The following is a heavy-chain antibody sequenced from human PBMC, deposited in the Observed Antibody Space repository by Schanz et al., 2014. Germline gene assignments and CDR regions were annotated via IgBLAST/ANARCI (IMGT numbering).Heavy chain of an antibody. J-gene: IGHJ3*02. V-gene: IGHV1-46*01. D-gene: IGHD3-9*01. CDR2: INPSGGNA. CDR1: GNIFTNYY. CDR3: ARDYYDILTGYPYDAFDI. Sequence: QLQLVQSGAEVKRPGASAKVTCKASGNIFTNYYIHWVRQAPGQGLEWMGIINPSGGNANYARKIQGRVTMTRNTSTSTAYMELRRLRSDDTAVYYCARDYYDILTGYPYDAFDIWGQGTMVTVSS.